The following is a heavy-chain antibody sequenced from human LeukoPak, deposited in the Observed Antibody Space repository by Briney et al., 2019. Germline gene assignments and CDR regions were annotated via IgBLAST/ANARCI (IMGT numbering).Heavy chain of an antibody. J-gene: IGHJ3*02. CDR1: GGSISSSSYY. V-gene: IGHV4-39*07. CDR2: IYYSGSI. CDR3: ARDSSSSWYGAGAFDI. Sequence: SETLSLTCTVSGGSISSSSYYWGWIRQPPGKGLEWIGSIYYSGSIYYNPSLKSRVTISVDTSKNQFSLKLSSVTAADTAVYYCARDSSSSWYGAGAFDIWGQGTMVTVSS. D-gene: IGHD6-13*01.